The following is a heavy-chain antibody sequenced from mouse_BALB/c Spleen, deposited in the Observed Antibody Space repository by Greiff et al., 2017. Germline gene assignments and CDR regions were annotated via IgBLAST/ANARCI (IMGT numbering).Heavy chain of an antibody. V-gene: IGHV1-69*02. CDR2: IDPSDSYT. J-gene: IGHJ2*01. D-gene: IGHD2-3*01. CDR1: GYTFTSYW. CDR3: ARSMTPVSTPSD. Sequence: QVQLQQPGAELVKPGASVKLSCKASGYTFTSYWMHWVKQRPGQGLEWIGEIDPSDSYTNYNQKFKGKATLTVDKSSSTAYMQLSSLTSEDSAVYYCARSMTPVSTPSDWGQGTTLTGSS.